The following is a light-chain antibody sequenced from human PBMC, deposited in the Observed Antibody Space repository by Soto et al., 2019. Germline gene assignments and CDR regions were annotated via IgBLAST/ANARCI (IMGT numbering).Light chain of an antibody. CDR3: QQYNSYS. CDR2: HAS. V-gene: IGKV1-5*01. Sequence: DIQMTQSPSTLPASVGDRVTITCRASQSISNLLAWYQQKPGTAPKVLIYHASNLQSGVPSRFSGTGSGTEFTLTISSMQPDDFATYYCQQYNSYSFGHGTQVDIK. CDR1: QSISNL. J-gene: IGKJ1*01.